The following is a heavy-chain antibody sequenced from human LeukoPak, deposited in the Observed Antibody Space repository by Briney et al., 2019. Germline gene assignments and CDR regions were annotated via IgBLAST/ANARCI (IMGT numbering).Heavy chain of an antibody. CDR2: ISWNSGSI. CDR3: AKDKLYGGRSSGWSPFDY. J-gene: IGHJ4*02. CDR1: GFTFSSYS. D-gene: IGHD6-19*01. V-gene: IGHV3-9*01. Sequence: GGSLRLSCAASGFTFSSYSMNWVRQAPGKGLEWVPGISWNSGSIGYADSVKGRFTIFRDNAKNSLYLQMNSLRAEDTALYYCAKDKLYGGRSSGWSPFDYWGQGTLVTVSS.